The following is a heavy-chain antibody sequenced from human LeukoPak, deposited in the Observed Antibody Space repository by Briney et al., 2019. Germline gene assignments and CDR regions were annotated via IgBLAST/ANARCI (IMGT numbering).Heavy chain of an antibody. V-gene: IGHV1-18*01. J-gene: IGHJ4*02. CDR2: ISAYNGNT. D-gene: IGHD5-12*01. CDR3: ARVGYSGYDSRPVFNY. CDR1: GYTFTSYG. Sequence: ASVKVSCKASGYTFTSYGISWVRQAPGQGLEWMGWISAYNGNTNYAQKLQGRVTMTTDTSTSTAYMELRSLRSDDTAVYYCARVGYSGYDSRPVFNYWGQGTLVTVSS.